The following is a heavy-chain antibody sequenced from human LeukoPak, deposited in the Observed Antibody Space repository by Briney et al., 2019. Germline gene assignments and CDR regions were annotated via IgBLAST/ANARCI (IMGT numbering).Heavy chain of an antibody. CDR1: GFTFSSYA. CDR3: ANSDQLVY. CDR2: ISYDGSNN. D-gene: IGHD2-2*01. J-gene: IGHJ4*02. V-gene: IGHV3-30*18. Sequence: GGSLRLSCAASGFTFSSYAMHWVRQAPGKGLEGVALISYDGSNNYYADSVKGRFTISRDNSKNTLYLQMNSLRAEDTAVFYCANSDQLVYWGQGTLVTVSS.